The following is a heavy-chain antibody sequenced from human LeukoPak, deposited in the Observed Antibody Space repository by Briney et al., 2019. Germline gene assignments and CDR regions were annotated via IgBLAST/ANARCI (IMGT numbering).Heavy chain of an antibody. Sequence: GGSLRLSCAASGFTFTDAWMSWVRQAPGKGLEWVARIKTKTDGGAIDYAAPVKGRFTISRDDSRKTVLLQMNSLKIEDSAVYYCTTDLRPGYWGQGTLVSVPS. V-gene: IGHV3-15*01. J-gene: IGHJ4*02. D-gene: IGHD3-10*01. CDR1: GFTFTDAW. CDR2: IKTKTDGGAI. CDR3: TTDLRPGY.